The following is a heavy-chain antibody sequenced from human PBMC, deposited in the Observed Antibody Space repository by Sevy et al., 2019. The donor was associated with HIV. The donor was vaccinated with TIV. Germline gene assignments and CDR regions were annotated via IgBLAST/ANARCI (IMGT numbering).Heavy chain of an antibody. CDR2: IYPRDSDT. Sequence: GESLKISCKASGYSFTSYWIGWVRQMPGKGLEWMGIIYPRDSDTRYSPSFEAQVTISADKSISTAYLQWRRLKASDTAMYYCATAITAAGYAVDIWGQGTLVTVSS. J-gene: IGHJ3*02. D-gene: IGHD6-13*01. CDR3: ATAITAAGYAVDI. CDR1: GYSFTSYW. V-gene: IGHV5-51*01.